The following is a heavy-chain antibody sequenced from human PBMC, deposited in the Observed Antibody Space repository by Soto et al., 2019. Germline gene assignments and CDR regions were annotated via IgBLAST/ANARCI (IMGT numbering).Heavy chain of an antibody. Sequence: QVQLVQSGAEVKKPGSSVKVSCQASGGTFSSYAISWVRQAPGQGLEWMGGIIPIFGTANYAQKFQGRVTITADESTSTAYMELSSLRSEDTAVYYCAQTLLRENSAHCSGGSCYPPLDYWGQGTLVTVSS. J-gene: IGHJ4*02. CDR1: GGTFSSYA. D-gene: IGHD2-15*01. V-gene: IGHV1-69*01. CDR3: AQTLLRENSAHCSGGSCYPPLDY. CDR2: IIPIFGTA.